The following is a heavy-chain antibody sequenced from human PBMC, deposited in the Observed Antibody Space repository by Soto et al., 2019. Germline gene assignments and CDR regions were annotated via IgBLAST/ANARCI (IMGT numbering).Heavy chain of an antibody. J-gene: IGHJ6*02. CDR3: ATGGRQIVVAPAATQPGMEV. D-gene: IGHD2-2*01. CDR1: GYSFTSYW. CDR2: SYPCDSET. V-gene: IGHV5-51*01. Sequence: GESLKISWQGSGYSFTSYWIGWVRQMPGKGLEWMGISYPCDSETRYSPSFQGPVTISADKSISTAYLPWSSLKASATAMYYCATGGRQIVVAPAATQPGMEVWAQGTTVTV.